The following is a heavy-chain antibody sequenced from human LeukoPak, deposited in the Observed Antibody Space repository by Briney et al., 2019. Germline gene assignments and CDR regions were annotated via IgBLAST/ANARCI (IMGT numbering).Heavy chain of an antibody. CDR2: IYTSGST. CDR1: GGSFSGYY. J-gene: IGHJ5*02. V-gene: IGHV4-59*10. Sequence: SETLSLTCAVYGGSFSGYYWSWIRQPPGKGLEWIGRIYTSGSTNYNPSLKSRVTMSVDTSKNQFSLKLSSVTAADTAVYYCARGVYYYDSSALYWFDPWGQGTLVTVSS. CDR3: ARGVYYYDSSALYWFDP. D-gene: IGHD3-22*01.